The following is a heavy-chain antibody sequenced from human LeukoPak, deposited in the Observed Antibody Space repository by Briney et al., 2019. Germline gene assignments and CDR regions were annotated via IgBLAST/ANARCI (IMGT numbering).Heavy chain of an antibody. CDR1: GGSISSDY. CDR3: AREGFSAADHDAFDI. D-gene: IGHD3-10*01. J-gene: IGHJ3*02. Sequence: PSETLSLTCSVSGGSISSDYWSWIRQPPEKGLEWIGYILYSGSTNYNPSLKSRLTISVDTSKNQFSLKLSSVTAADTAVYYCAREGFSAADHDAFDIWGQGTMVTDSS. CDR2: ILYSGST. V-gene: IGHV4-59*12.